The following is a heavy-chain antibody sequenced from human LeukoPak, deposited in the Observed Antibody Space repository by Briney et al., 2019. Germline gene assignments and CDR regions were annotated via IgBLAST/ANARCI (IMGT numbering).Heavy chain of an antibody. CDR2: ISSSSSYI. Sequence: PGGSLRLSCAASGFTFSSYSMNWVRQAPGKGLEWVSSISSSSSYIYYADSVKGRFTISRDNAKNSLYLQMNSLRAEDMALYYCAKDNYGGNSGENAFDIWGQGTMVTVSS. J-gene: IGHJ3*02. V-gene: IGHV3-21*04. CDR1: GFTFSSYS. D-gene: IGHD4-23*01. CDR3: AKDNYGGNSGENAFDI.